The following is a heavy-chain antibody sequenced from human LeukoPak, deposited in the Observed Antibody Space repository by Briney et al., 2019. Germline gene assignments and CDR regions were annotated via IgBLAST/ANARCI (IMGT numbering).Heavy chain of an antibody. CDR2: MNPNSGNT. Sequence: ASVKVSCKASGYTFTSYDINWVRQANGQGLEWMGWMNPNSGNTGYAQKFQGRVTMTRNTSISTAYMELSSLRSEDTAVYFCARVPGNVWFVEFYPFDHWGQGTLVTVSS. CDR1: GYTFTSYD. J-gene: IGHJ4*02. D-gene: IGHD3-10*01. V-gene: IGHV1-8*01. CDR3: ARVPGNVWFVEFYPFDH.